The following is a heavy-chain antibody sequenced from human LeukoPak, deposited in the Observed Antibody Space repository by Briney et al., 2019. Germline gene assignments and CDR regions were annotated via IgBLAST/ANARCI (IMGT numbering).Heavy chain of an antibody. V-gene: IGHV4-4*07. Sequence: SETLSLTCTVSGGSISSYYWSWIRQPAGKGLEWIGRIYTSGSTNYNPSLKSRVTMSVDTSKNQFSLKLSSVTAADTAVYYCARGGYSSYDRYYYYYMDVWGKGTTVTISS. CDR1: GGSISSYY. D-gene: IGHD5-12*01. CDR3: ARGGYSSYDRYYYYYMDV. CDR2: IYTSGST. J-gene: IGHJ6*03.